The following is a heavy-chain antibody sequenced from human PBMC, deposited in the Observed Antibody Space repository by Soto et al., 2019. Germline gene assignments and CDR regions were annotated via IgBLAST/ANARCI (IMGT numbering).Heavy chain of an antibody. J-gene: IGHJ4*02. V-gene: IGHV3-15*01. CDR2: LKSRRDGGTS. CDR1: GITFTNAR. D-gene: IGHD2-8*02. CDR3: TTDGGVSAYQLFWA. Sequence: EVQLVESGGGLVKPGGSLRLSCAASGITFTNARMGWVRQAPVKGLEWIGGLKSRRDGGTSDYAAPVKGRFSISKDESKITLFLKMNSLKTEDTAVYHCTTDGGVSAYQLFWAWGQGTMVTVAS.